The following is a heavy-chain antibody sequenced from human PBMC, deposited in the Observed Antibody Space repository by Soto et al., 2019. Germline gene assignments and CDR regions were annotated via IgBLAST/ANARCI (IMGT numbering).Heavy chain of an antibody. CDR1: GFTFDDYG. J-gene: IGHJ5*02. D-gene: IGHD6-13*01. CDR2: INWNGGST. CDR3: ARDWVGAAAVTNWFDP. V-gene: IGHV3-20*04. Sequence: GGSLRLSCAASGFTFDDYGMSWVRQAPGKGLEWVSGINWNGGSTGYADSVKGRFTISRDNAKNSLYLQMNSLRAEDTALYYCARDWVGAAAVTNWFDPWGQGTLVTVSS.